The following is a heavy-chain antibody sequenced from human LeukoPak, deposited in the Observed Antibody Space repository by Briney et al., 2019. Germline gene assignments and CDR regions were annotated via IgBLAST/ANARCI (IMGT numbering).Heavy chain of an antibody. CDR3: ARTLRGYCSGGSCYDFDY. J-gene: IGHJ4*02. Sequence: ASVKVSCKASGYTFTSYGISWVRQAPGQGLEWMGRISAYNGNTNYAQKLQGRVTMTTDTSTSTAYMELRSLRSDDTAVYYCARTLRGYCSGGSCYDFDYWGQGTLVTVSS. V-gene: IGHV1-18*04. CDR1: GYTFTSYG. CDR2: ISAYNGNT. D-gene: IGHD2-15*01.